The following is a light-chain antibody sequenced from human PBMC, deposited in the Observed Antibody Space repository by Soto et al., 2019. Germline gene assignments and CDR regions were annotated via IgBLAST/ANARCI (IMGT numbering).Light chain of an antibody. V-gene: IGKV2-24*01. CDR2: RIS. Sequence: DVVLTQTPLSSPVTLGQPASISCKSSQSLLHSDGNTYLSWLHQRPGQPLRLLIYRISNRFSGVPDRFSGSGSGTDFTLKISRVEAEDVGVYYCMQATHYPPYTFGQGTKLEIK. CDR1: QSLLHSDGNTY. CDR3: MQATHYPPYT. J-gene: IGKJ2*01.